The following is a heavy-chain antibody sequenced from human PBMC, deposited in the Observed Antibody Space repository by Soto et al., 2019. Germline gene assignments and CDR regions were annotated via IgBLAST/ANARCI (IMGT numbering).Heavy chain of an antibody. CDR3: ARRGSVINYDY. D-gene: IGHD1-26*01. J-gene: IGHJ4*02. CDR2: ISGSGGST. Sequence: EVQLLESGGGLVQPGGSLRLSCAASGFTFSSYAMRWVRQAPGKRLGWVSAISGSGGSTYYADSAKSRFTITRDKSNNTRYLQMNRLTAEDTAVYYCARRGSVINYDYWGQGTLVTVSS. CDR1: GFTFSSYA. V-gene: IGHV3-23*01.